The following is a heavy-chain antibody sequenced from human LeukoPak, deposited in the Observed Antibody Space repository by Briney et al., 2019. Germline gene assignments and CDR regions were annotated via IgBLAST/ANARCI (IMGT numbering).Heavy chain of an antibody. V-gene: IGHV4-39*02. D-gene: IGHD6-6*01. Sequence: SETLSLTCTVSSGSISGSDYYWCWIRQPPGKGLEWIGSINYSGNTYYDSSLKSRVTISVDTSKNHFSLRLSSVTAADTAVYYCARLNIAARPLDAFDIWGQGTMVTVSS. CDR2: INYSGNT. CDR1: SGSISGSDYY. CDR3: ARLNIAARPLDAFDI. J-gene: IGHJ3*02.